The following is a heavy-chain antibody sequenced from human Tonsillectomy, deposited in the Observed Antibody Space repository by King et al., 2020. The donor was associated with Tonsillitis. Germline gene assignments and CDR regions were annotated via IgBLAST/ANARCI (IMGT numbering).Heavy chain of an antibody. D-gene: IGHD6-13*01. J-gene: IGHJ4*02. V-gene: IGHV4-39*01. CDR3: AESIAAADPLIG. CDR1: GGSISIRSCY. CDR2: MYYSGST. Sequence: QLQESGPGLVKPSETLSLTCTVSGGSISIRSCYWGWIRQPPGKGLEWIGSMYYSGSTYYNPSLKSRVTISVDTSKNKFSLQLTSVTAADTAVYYCAESIAAADPLIGWGQGTLVTVSS.